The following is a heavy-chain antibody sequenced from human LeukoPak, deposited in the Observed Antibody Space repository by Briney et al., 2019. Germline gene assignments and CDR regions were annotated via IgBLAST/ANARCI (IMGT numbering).Heavy chain of an antibody. Sequence: SETLSLTCTVPGGSISSHYWSWIRQPPGKGLEWIGYIYYSGSTNYNPSLKSRVTISVDTSKNQFSLKLSSVTAADTAVYYCARDVPDYYGSGRWGQGTLVTVSS. J-gene: IGHJ4*02. CDR1: GGSISSHY. D-gene: IGHD3-10*01. CDR3: ARDVPDYYGSGR. CDR2: IYYSGST. V-gene: IGHV4-59*11.